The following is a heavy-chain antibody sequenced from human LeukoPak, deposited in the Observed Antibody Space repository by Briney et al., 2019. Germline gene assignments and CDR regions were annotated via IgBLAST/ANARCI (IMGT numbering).Heavy chain of an antibody. CDR3: AREQGHIDY. Sequence: KPSETLSLTCSVSGASMRRYYWSWIRQPPGKGLEWIGYIYYSGNTNYNPSLKSRITISIDTSKNQFSLKLSSVTAADTAVYFCAREQGHIDYWGQGTLVTVSS. J-gene: IGHJ4*02. CDR1: GASMRRYY. V-gene: IGHV4-59*01. CDR2: IYYSGNT.